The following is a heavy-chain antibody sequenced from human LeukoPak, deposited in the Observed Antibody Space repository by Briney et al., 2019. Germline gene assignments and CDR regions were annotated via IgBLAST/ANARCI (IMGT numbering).Heavy chain of an antibody. CDR2: INHSGST. D-gene: IGHD3-3*01. Sequence: SETLSLTCAVYGGSFSGYYWSWIRQPPGKGLEWIGEINHSGSTNYNPSLKSRVTISVDTSKSQFSLKLSSVTAADTAVYYCARESDLYYDFWSGSPPGDAFDIWGQGTMVTVSS. CDR3: ARESDLYYDFWSGSPPGDAFDI. J-gene: IGHJ3*02. V-gene: IGHV4-34*01. CDR1: GGSFSGYY.